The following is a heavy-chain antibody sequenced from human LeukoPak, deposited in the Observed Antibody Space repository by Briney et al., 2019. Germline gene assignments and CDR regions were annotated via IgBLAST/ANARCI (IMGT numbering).Heavy chain of an antibody. D-gene: IGHD6-19*01. J-gene: IGHJ5*02. Sequence: ASVKVSCKASGYTFTSYGISWVRQAPGQGLEWMGWISAYNGNTNYAQKLRGRVTMTTDTSTSTAYMELRSLRSDDTAVYYCARDSSSAVAGTLWFDPWGQGTLVTVSS. CDR2: ISAYNGNT. CDR1: GYTFTSYG. CDR3: ARDSSSAVAGTLWFDP. V-gene: IGHV1-18*01.